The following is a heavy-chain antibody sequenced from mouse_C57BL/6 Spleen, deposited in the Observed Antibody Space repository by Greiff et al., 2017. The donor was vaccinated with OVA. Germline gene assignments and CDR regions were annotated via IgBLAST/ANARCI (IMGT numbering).Heavy chain of an antibody. CDR3: ARPGDYGPFDY. V-gene: IGHV1-42*01. CDR2: INPSTGGT. CDR1: GYSFTGYY. J-gene: IGHJ2*01. D-gene: IGHD1-1*01. Sequence: VQLQQSGPELVKPGASVKISCKASGYSFTGYYMNWVKQSPEKSLEWIGEINPSTGGTTYNQKFKAKATLTVDKSSSTAYMQLKSLTSEDSAVYYCARPGDYGPFDYWGQGTTLTVSS.